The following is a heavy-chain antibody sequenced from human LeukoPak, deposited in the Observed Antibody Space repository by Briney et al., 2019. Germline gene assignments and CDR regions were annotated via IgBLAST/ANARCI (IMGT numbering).Heavy chain of an antibody. CDR3: ARAPVPPLFCFDP. J-gene: IGHJ5*02. Sequence: ASVKVSFKASGGTFSSNAISWVRQAPGQGLEWMGGIIPIFGTANYAQKFQGRVTITADESTSTAYMELSSLRSEDTAVYYCARAPVPPLFCFDPWGRGTLVTVSS. CDR1: GGTFSSNA. CDR2: IIPIFGTA. V-gene: IGHV1-69*01.